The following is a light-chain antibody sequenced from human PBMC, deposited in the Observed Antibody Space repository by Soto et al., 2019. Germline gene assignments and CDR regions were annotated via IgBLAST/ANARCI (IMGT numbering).Light chain of an antibody. J-gene: IGLJ3*02. CDR2: DVN. V-gene: IGLV2-14*01. Sequence: QSALTQSASVSGSPGQSITISCTGTSSDVGGYNYVSWCQQHPGKAPKLIIYDVNNRPSGVSTRFSGSKSGNTASLTISGLQADDEADYYCSSYTTTNTGVFGGGTKVTVL. CDR3: SSYTTTNTGV. CDR1: SSDVGGYNY.